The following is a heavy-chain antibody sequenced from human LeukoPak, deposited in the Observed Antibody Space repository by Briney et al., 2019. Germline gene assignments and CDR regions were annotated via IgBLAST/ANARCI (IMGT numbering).Heavy chain of an antibody. V-gene: IGHV3-48*01. Sequence: GGSLRLSCAASGFTFNSYSLNWVRQAPGKGLEWVSYISSSSSTIYYADSVKGRFTISRDNAKNSLYLQMNSLRAEDTAVYYCASFHSGSYSYFDYWGQGTLVTVSS. J-gene: IGHJ4*02. CDR2: ISSSSSTI. D-gene: IGHD1-26*01. CDR1: GFTFNSYS. CDR3: ASFHSGSYSYFDY.